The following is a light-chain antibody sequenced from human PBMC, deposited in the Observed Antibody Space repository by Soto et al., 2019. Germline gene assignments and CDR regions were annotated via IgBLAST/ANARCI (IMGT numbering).Light chain of an antibody. V-gene: IGKV3-15*01. CDR1: QSVSNN. CDR2: HAA. Sequence: EIVMTQSPATLSVSPGERATLSCRASQSVSNNVAWYQQKPGQAPRLLIYHAATRATGIPARFSGSGSGTEVTLTISSLQSEDVAVYYCQQYTEWPLTLGGGTTVEIK. CDR3: QQYTEWPLT. J-gene: IGKJ4*01.